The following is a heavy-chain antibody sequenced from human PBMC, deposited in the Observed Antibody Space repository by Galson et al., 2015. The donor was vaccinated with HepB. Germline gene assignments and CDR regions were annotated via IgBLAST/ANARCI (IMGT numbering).Heavy chain of an antibody. CDR2: ISASNGNT. J-gene: IGHJ6*02. CDR3: ARDQGDDYVNYYYYRGMDG. V-gene: IGHV1-18*01. CDR1: GHTLTSFG. D-gene: IGHD4-17*01. Sequence: SVKVSCKASGHTLTSFGISWVRQAPGQGLEWMGWISASNGNTHYEQTFQGRVTLTTDTSTNSAYLELRSLRSDDTAVYYCARDQGDDYVNYYYYRGMDGWGQGTTVTVS.